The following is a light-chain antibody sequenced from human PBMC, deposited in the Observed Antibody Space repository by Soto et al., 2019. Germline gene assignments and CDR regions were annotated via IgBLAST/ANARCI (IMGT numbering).Light chain of an antibody. CDR2: GAS. J-gene: IGKJ1*01. CDR3: QQYNNWPMWT. CDR1: QSITRN. V-gene: IGKV3-15*01. Sequence: KVITQSPATLSVSPGERATLSCRASQSITRNLAWYQQSPGQAPRLLIYGASTRATGIPARFSGSGSGTEFTLTINSLQSEDFAVYYCQQYNNWPMWTFGQGTKVDI.